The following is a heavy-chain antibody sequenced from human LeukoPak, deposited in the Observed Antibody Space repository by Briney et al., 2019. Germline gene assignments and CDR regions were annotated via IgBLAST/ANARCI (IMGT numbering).Heavy chain of an antibody. CDR1: GGSISGFS. D-gene: IGHD2-15*01. CDR2: IYASGST. J-gene: IGHJ6*03. V-gene: IGHV4-4*07. CDR3: AREVERINYIDV. Sequence: PSETLSLTCSVSGGSISGFSWTWIPQPAGRGLEWIGHIYASGSTNYNPSLKGRVTISLDESKNQFSLMLSSVTDADTAVYYCAREVERINYIDVWGKGTTVTVSS.